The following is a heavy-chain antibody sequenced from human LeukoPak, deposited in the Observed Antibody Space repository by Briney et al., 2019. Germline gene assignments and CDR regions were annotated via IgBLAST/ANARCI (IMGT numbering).Heavy chain of an antibody. Sequence: LETLSLTCTVSGGSISSYYWSWIRQPPGKGLEWIGYIYYSGSTNYNPSLKSRVTISVDTSKNQFSLKLSSVTAADTAVYYCASSRGYYVDWFDPWGQGTLVTVSS. CDR1: GGSISSYY. J-gene: IGHJ5*02. CDR2: IYYSGST. D-gene: IGHD3-22*01. V-gene: IGHV4-59*01. CDR3: ASSRGYYVDWFDP.